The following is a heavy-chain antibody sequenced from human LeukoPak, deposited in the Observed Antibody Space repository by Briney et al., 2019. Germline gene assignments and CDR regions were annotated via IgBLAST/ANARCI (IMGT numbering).Heavy chain of an antibody. D-gene: IGHD6-13*01. J-gene: IGHJ3*02. CDR3: ARDPYSSSWYFDAFDI. V-gene: IGHV3-23*01. CDR2: ISGSGDST. CDR1: GFTFSSYG. Sequence: PGGSLRLSCAASGFTFSSYGMSWVRQAPGKGLEWVSTISGSGDSTYYGDSVKGRFTISRDKSKNTLYLQMNSLRAEDTAVYYCARDPYSSSWYFDAFDIWGQGTMVTVSS.